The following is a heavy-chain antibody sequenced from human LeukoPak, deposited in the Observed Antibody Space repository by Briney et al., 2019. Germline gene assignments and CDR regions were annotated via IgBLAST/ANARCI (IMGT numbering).Heavy chain of an antibody. D-gene: IGHD3-3*01. V-gene: IGHV1-69*05. CDR3: ARSPTDFWSGYRSEYYYYMDV. CDR1: GGTFSSYA. Sequence: SVKVSCKASGGTFSSYAISWVRQAPGQGLEWMGGIIPIFGTANYAQKFQGRVTITTDESTSTAYMELSSLRSEDTAVYYCARSPTDFWSGYRSEYYYYMDVWGKGTTVTVSS. CDR2: IIPIFGTA. J-gene: IGHJ6*03.